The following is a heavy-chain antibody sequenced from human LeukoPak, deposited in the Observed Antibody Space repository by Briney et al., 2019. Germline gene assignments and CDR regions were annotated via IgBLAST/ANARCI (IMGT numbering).Heavy chain of an antibody. V-gene: IGHV3-23*01. Sequence: GGSLILSCAASGFTFSSYAMSWVRQASGKGLEWVSAISGSGGSTYYADSVKGRFTISRDNSKNTLYLQMNSPRAEDTAVYYCAKVRIAAAAPFDYWGQGTLVTVSS. CDR1: GFTFSSYA. CDR2: ISGSGGST. CDR3: AKVRIAAAAPFDY. D-gene: IGHD6-13*01. J-gene: IGHJ4*02.